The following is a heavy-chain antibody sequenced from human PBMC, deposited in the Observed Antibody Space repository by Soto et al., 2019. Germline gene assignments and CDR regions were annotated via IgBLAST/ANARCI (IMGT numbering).Heavy chain of an antibody. D-gene: IGHD2-21*02. CDR2: IYYSGRT. V-gene: IGHV4-39*01. CDR1: GESSTSSSYY. CDR3: ARQRTTVVTQAYFAH. J-gene: IGHJ4*02. Sequence: TLSLTCFVSGESSTSSSYYWGWIRQPPGKGLEWIGSIYYSGRTYYNPSFKSRVTISIDTSKNQFSLKLSSVTATDTAVYYCARQRTTVVTQAYFAHWGQGALVTVSS.